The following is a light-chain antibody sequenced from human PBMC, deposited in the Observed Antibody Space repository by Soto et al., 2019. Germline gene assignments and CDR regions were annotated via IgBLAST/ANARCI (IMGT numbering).Light chain of an antibody. CDR2: DVS. Sequence: QSVLTQPASVSGSPGQSITISCTGTSSDVGGYNYVSWYQQHPGKAPKLMIYDVSNRPSGVSNRFSGSKSGNTASLTISGLQAEDEADYYCSSYTGSSIGVFGGGTKVTVL. CDR1: SSDVGGYNY. V-gene: IGLV2-14*01. J-gene: IGLJ2*01. CDR3: SSYTGSSIGV.